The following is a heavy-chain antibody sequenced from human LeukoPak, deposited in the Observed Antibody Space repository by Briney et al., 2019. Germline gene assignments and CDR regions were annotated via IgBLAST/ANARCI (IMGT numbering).Heavy chain of an antibody. V-gene: IGHV4-30-2*01. CDR1: GGSISSGGYS. CDR2: IYHSGST. Sequence: SSETLSLTCAVSGGSISSGGYSWSWIRQPPGKGLEWIGYIYHSGSTYYNPSLKSRVTISVDRSKNQFSLKLSSVTAADTAVYYCARGYSCVDYWGQGTLVTVSS. CDR3: ARGYSCVDY. J-gene: IGHJ4*02. D-gene: IGHD5-18*01.